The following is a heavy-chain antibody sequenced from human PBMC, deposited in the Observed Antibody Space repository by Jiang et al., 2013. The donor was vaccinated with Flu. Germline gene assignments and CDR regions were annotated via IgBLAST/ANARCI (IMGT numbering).Heavy chain of an antibody. CDR2: IIPILGIA. V-gene: IGHV1-69*04. Sequence: AEVKKPGSSVKVSCKASGGTFSSYAISWVRQAPGQGLEWMGRIIPILGIANYAQKFQGRVTITADKSTSTAYMELSSLRSEDTAVYYCARDPTRLVVPAAIGQSGGTNFDYWGQGTLVTVSS. CDR1: GGTFSSYA. J-gene: IGHJ4*02. CDR3: ARDPTRLVVPAAIGQSGGTNFDY. D-gene: IGHD2-2*01.